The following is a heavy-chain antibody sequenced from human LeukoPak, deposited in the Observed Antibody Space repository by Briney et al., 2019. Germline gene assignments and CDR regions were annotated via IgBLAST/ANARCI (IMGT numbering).Heavy chain of an antibody. CDR3: AELGITMIGGV. J-gene: IGHJ6*04. CDR1: GFTFSTYN. D-gene: IGHD3-10*02. V-gene: IGHV3-21*01. Sequence: GGSLRLSCAASGFTFSTYNMNWVRQAPGKGLEWVSSISSSSSYIYYADSVKGRFTISRDNAKNSLFLQMNSLRAEDTAVYYCAELGITMIGGVWGKGTTVTISS. CDR2: ISSSSSYI.